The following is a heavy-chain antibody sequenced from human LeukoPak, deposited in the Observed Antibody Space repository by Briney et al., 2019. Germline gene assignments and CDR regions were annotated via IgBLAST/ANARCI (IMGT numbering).Heavy chain of an antibody. J-gene: IGHJ4*02. CDR2: IRYHGNDK. CDR3: AKDLVATGRHLDY. V-gene: IGHV3-30*02. Sequence: GGSLRLSCAASGFTFRNYGMHWVRQAPGQGLQWVAFIRYHGNDKYYADSVKGRFTVSRDNSESTLYLQMNSLRTEDTAVYYCAKDLVATGRHLDYWGPGTPVTVSS. D-gene: IGHD5-12*01. CDR1: GFTFRNYG.